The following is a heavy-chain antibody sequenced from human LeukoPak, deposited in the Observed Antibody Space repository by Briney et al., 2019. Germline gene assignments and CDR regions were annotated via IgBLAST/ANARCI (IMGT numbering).Heavy chain of an antibody. D-gene: IGHD3-22*01. J-gene: IGHJ4*02. Sequence: GGFLRLSCAASGFIFSRCWMSWVRQAPGKGLEWVANIKQDGSEKYYVDSVKGRFTISRDNAKNSLYLQVNSLRAEDTAVYYCARGYYYDSRGYYVDYWGQGTLVTVSS. CDR3: ARGYYYDSRGYYVDY. CDR1: GFIFSRCW. CDR2: IKQDGSEK. V-gene: IGHV3-7*01.